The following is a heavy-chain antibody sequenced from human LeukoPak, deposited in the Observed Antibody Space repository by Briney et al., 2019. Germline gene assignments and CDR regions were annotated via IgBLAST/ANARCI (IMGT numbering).Heavy chain of an antibody. CDR1: GFTFSNYW. Sequence: HPGGSLRLSCAASGFTFSNYWMHWVRQAPGKGLVWVSRINSAGSSTNYADSVKGRFTISRDNAKHTLYLQMNSLRAEDTAVYYCASWEGNGDYATSLDYWGQGTLVTVSS. CDR2: INSAGSST. J-gene: IGHJ4*02. V-gene: IGHV3-74*01. D-gene: IGHD4-17*01. CDR3: ASWEGNGDYATSLDY.